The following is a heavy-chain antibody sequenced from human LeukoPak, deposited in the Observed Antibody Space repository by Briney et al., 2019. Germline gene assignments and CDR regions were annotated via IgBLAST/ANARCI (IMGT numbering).Heavy chain of an antibody. J-gene: IGHJ4*02. V-gene: IGHV1-46*01. CDR3: ARSSIAATDRPYYFDY. Sequence: ASVKVSCKASGYTFTSYYMHWVRQAPGQGLEWMGIINPSGGSTSYAQKFQGRVTMTRDTSTSTVYMELSSLRSEDTAVYYCARSSIAATDRPYYFDYWGQGTLDTVSS. CDR1: GYTFTSYY. CDR2: INPSGGST. D-gene: IGHD6-13*01.